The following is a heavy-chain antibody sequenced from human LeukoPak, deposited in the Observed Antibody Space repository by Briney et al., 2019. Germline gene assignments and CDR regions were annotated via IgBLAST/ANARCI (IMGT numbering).Heavy chain of an antibody. CDR1: GFSFSSYW. D-gene: IGHD5-18*01. CDR2: IRQDGSEK. V-gene: IGHV3-7*01. Sequence: GGSLRLSCTASGFSFSSYWMSWVRQAPGKGLEWVANIRQDGSEKYYLDSVKGRFTISRDNAKDSVHLQMNSLRAEDTAVYYCARVGERDTFALIEGRFDSWGQGTLVTVSS. J-gene: IGHJ5*01. CDR3: ARVGERDTFALIEGRFDS.